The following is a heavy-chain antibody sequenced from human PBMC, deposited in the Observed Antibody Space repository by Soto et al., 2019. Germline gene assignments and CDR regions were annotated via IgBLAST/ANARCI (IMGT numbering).Heavy chain of an antibody. J-gene: IGHJ6*02. CDR2: IYYSGST. Sequence: ETLSLTCTVSGDSFSSGSYYWGWIRQPPGKGLEWIGSIYYSGSTYYNPSLKSRVTISVDTSKNQFSLKLSSVTAADTAVYYCSEVSNYYYGMDVWGQGTTVTVSS. CDR1: GDSFSSGSYY. CDR3: SEVSNYYYGMDV. V-gene: IGHV4-39*01. D-gene: IGHD2-8*01.